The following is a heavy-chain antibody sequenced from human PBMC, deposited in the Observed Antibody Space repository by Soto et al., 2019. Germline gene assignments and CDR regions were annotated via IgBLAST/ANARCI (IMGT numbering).Heavy chain of an antibody. J-gene: IGHJ4*02. CDR1: GGDLSNSG. V-gene: IGHV1-69*04. D-gene: IGHD1-26*01. Sequence: QVNLVQSGTEMKKPGPSVIVSCKVSGGDLSNSGISWVRQAPGQGLEWMGGIFPLLAMVDYSQKFQGRVTISGDESTNTADFDRGSLTSDDAAVYYCAKDAGAGFKLWGVGSLVIVSS. CDR3: AKDAGAGFKL. CDR2: IFPLLAMV.